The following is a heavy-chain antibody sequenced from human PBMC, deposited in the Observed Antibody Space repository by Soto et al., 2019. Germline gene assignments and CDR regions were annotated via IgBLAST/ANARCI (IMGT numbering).Heavy chain of an antibody. Sequence: GGSLRLSCAASGFTFSSYGMHWVRQAPGKGLEWVAVISYDGSNKYYADSVKGRFTISRDNSKNTLYLQMNSLRAEDTAVYYCAKEGGYSYGPGDYYYYYGMDVWGQGTTVTVSS. CDR2: ISYDGSNK. CDR1: GFTFSSYG. CDR3: AKEGGYSYGPGDYYYYYGMDV. V-gene: IGHV3-30*18. J-gene: IGHJ6*02. D-gene: IGHD5-18*01.